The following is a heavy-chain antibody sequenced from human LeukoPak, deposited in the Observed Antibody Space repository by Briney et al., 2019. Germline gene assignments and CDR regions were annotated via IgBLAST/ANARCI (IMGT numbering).Heavy chain of an antibody. CDR2: LYFSGTT. V-gene: IGHV4-61*02. CDR3: ARVQWELLGWFDP. J-gene: IGHJ5*02. D-gene: IGHD1-26*01. Sequence: SETLSLTCTVPGGSINSASHYWGWIRQPADKGLEWIGRLYFSGTTNYNPSLTSRVTISLDTSKNQFSLKLSSVTAADTAVYYCARVQWELLGWFDPWGQGTLDTVSS. CDR1: GGSINSASHY.